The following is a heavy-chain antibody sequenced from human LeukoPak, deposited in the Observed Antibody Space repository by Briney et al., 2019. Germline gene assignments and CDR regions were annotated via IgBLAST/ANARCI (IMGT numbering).Heavy chain of an antibody. D-gene: IGHD4-23*01. CDR2: ISGSGGST. J-gene: IGHJ4*02. Sequence: GGSLRLSCAASGFTFSSYAMSWVRQAPGKGLEWVSAISGSGGSTYYADSVKGRFTISRDNSKNTLYLQMNSLRAEDAAVYYCAKDLHYGGNSGVCDYWGQGTLVTVSS. V-gene: IGHV3-23*01. CDR1: GFTFSSYA. CDR3: AKDLHYGGNSGVCDY.